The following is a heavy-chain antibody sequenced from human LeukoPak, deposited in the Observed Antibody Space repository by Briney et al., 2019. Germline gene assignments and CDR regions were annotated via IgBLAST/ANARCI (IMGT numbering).Heavy chain of an antibody. Sequence: ASVKVSCKASGYTFTSYDINWVRQATGQGLEWMGWMNPNSGNTGYAQKFQGRVTMTRNTSISTAYMELSSLRSEDTAVYYCARHGEDPRAFDPWGQGTLVTVSS. J-gene: IGHJ5*02. CDR2: MNPNSGNT. CDR1: GYTFTSYD. V-gene: IGHV1-8*01. CDR3: ARHGEDPRAFDP. D-gene: IGHD3-10*01.